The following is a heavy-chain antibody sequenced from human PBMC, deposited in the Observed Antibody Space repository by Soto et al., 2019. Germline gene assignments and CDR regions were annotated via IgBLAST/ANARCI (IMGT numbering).Heavy chain of an antibody. CDR1: GYTFTSYA. CDR2: INAGNGNT. CDR3: ARCRDSSGWYNAFDI. Sequence: ASVKVSCKASGYTFTSYAMHWVRQAPGQRLEWMGWINAGNGNTKYSQKFQGRVTITRDTSASTAYMELSSLRSEDTAVYYCARCRDSSGWYNAFDIRGQRTTVTVSS. D-gene: IGHD6-19*01. V-gene: IGHV1-3*01. J-gene: IGHJ3*02.